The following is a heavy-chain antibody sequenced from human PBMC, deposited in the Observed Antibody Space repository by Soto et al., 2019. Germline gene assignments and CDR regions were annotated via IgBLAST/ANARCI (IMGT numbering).Heavy chain of an antibody. CDR3: ARTLSGFTYGSRQFYFDY. J-gene: IGHJ4*02. CDR1: GDPITSYF. Sequence: KASETLSLTCTVSGDPITSYFWSWIRQPAGKGLEWIGHLFPGGTTILNTSLESRVSMSIDTSKNQFSLTLTSVTAADTAMYYCARTLSGFTYGSRQFYFDYWGQGSLVTVSS. V-gene: IGHV4-4*07. CDR2: LFPGGTT. D-gene: IGHD3-10*01.